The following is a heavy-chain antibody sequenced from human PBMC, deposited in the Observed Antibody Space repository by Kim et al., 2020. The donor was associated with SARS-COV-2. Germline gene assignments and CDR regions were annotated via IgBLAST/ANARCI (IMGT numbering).Heavy chain of an antibody. CDR2: IIPIFGTA. CDR3: ARDRKVEMATRGAFDI. D-gene: IGHD5-12*01. Sequence: SVKVSCKASGGTFSSYAISWVRQAPGQGLEWMGGIIPIFGTANYAQKFQGRVTITADESTSTAYMELSSLRSEDTAVYYCARDRKVEMATRGAFDIWGQGTMVTVSS. J-gene: IGHJ3*02. V-gene: IGHV1-69*13. CDR1: GGTFSSYA.